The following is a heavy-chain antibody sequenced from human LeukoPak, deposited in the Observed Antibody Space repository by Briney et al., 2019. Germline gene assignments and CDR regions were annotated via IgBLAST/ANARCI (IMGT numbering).Heavy chain of an antibody. CDR3: ARGARWSYGKPFDY. V-gene: IGHV1-8*01. CDR1: GYTFTNYD. CDR2: MNPNSGNT. Sequence: ASVKVSCKASGYTFTNYDIRWVRQATGQGLEWMGWMNPNSGNTGYAQKFQGRVTMTRNTSISTAYMELSSLRSEDTAVYYCARGARWSYGKPFDYWGQGTLVTVSS. J-gene: IGHJ4*02. D-gene: IGHD5-18*01.